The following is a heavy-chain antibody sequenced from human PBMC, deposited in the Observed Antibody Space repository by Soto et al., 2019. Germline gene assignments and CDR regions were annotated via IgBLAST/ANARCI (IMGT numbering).Heavy chain of an antibody. V-gene: IGHV5-51*01. J-gene: IGHJ6*02. CDR2: IYPGDSDT. CDR1: GYSFTSYW. D-gene: IGHD2-15*01. CDR3: ARHRSYCSGGSCYSYYYYGMDV. Sequence: PGESLKISCKGSGYSFTSYWIGWVRQMPGKGLEWMGIIYPGDSDTRYSPSFQGQVTISADKSISTAYLQWSSLKASDTAMYYCARHRSYCSGGSCYSYYYYGMDVWGQGTTVTSP.